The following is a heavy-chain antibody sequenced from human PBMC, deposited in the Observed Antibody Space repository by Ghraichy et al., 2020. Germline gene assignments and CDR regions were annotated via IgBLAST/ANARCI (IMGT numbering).Heavy chain of an antibody. V-gene: IGHV4-30-4*01. CDR1: GGAVGSGGYY. Sequence: GGAVGSGGYYWSWIRQPPGKGLEWIGYIYYSGSTYYNPSLKSRVTISVDTSKNQFSLKLSSVTATDTAVYYCARGVVPAAIDYWGQGTLVTVSS. J-gene: IGHJ4*02. D-gene: IGHD2-2*01. CDR2: IYYSGST. CDR3: ARGVVPAAIDY.